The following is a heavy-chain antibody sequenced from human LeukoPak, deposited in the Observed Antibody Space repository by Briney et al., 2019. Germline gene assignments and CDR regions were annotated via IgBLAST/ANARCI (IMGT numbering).Heavy chain of an antibody. V-gene: IGHV4-39*01. CDR1: GGSISSYY. Sequence: SETLSLTCTVSGGSISSYYWDWIRQPPGKGLEWIGSIYYSGSTYYNPSLKSRVTISVDTSKNQFSLTLSSVTAADTAVYYCARQKRDYDILTGYYTTGALGHFDLWGRGTLVTVSS. CDR3: ARQKRDYDILTGYYTTGALGHFDL. J-gene: IGHJ2*01. CDR2: IYYSGST. D-gene: IGHD3-9*01.